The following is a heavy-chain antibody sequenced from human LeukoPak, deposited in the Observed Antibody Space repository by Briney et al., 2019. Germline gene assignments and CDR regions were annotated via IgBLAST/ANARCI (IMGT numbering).Heavy chain of an antibody. V-gene: IGHV4-59*01. CDR1: GGSISNYY. Sequence: SETLSLTCTVSGGSISNYYWCWIRQPPGKGLEWIGYIYYSGSTTSNPSLKSRVTISLDTSKNQFSLKLISMTAADTAVYYCASAGKFISARPIAFDYWGQGSLVTVSS. CDR3: ASAGKFISARPIAFDY. CDR2: IYYSGST. J-gene: IGHJ4*02. D-gene: IGHD6-6*01.